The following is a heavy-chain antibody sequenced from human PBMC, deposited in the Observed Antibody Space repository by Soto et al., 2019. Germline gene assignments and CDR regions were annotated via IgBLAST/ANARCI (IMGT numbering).Heavy chain of an antibody. V-gene: IGHV4-59*08. J-gene: IGHJ4*02. CDR1: GGSISGYY. D-gene: IGHD5-12*01. CDR2: XYNIGXT. Sequence: SXTPSLTCTVSGGSISGYYWSWLRQPPGKGLQWLGYXYNIGXTHYNHYLRSXXTMSIDTXXAQFSLKLSSVTATDTAVYYCARRIVAKEAFDYWGQGTLVTVSS. CDR3: ARRIVAKEAFDY.